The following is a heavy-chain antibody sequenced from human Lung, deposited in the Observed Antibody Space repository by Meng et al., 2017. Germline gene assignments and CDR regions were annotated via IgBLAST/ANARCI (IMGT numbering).Heavy chain of an antibody. CDR2: RGAHDGDR. D-gene: IGHD3-10*01. CDR1: DYTFTGYG. V-gene: IGHV1-18*04. CDR3: ARGTPGRSYSDF. Sequence: QLHPVQSGAEVKTPGASVKVSCKSFDYTFTGYGVSWVRQAPGQGLEWLAWRGAHDGDRSHAPRFQGRVTVTADRLTATSFMELRNLRYDDTAVYYCARGTPGRSYSDFWGQGTLVTVSS. J-gene: IGHJ4*02.